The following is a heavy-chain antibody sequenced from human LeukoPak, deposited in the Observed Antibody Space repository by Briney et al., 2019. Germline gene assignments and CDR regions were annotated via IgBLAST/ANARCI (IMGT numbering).Heavy chain of an antibody. V-gene: IGHV4-59*08. CDR1: GGSISGYY. Sequence: PSETLSLTCTVSGGSISGYYWSWIWQPPGKGLEWIGYISYSGSTNHNPSPKSRVSISVDTSKNQFSLNLNSVTAADTAVFYCARHGSGWSFDYWGQGTLVTVSS. J-gene: IGHJ4*02. D-gene: IGHD6-19*01. CDR3: ARHGSGWSFDY. CDR2: ISYSGST.